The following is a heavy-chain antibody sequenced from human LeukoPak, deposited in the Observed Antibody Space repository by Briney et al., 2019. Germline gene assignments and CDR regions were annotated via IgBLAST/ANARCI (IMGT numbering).Heavy chain of an antibody. CDR1: GYTFTGYY. CDR2: INPNSGGT. D-gene: IGHD2-2*01. V-gene: IGHV1-2*02. CDR3: AREGQSEYCSSTSCSNWFDP. J-gene: IGHJ5*02. Sequence: ASVKVSCKASGYTFTGYYMHWVRQAPGQGLEWMGWINPNSGGTNYAQKFQGRVTMTRDTFISTAYMELSRLRSDDTAVYYCAREGQSEYCSSTSCSNWFDPWGQGTLVTVSS.